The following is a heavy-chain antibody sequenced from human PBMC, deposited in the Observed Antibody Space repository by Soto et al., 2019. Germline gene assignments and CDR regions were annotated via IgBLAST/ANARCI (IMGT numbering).Heavy chain of an antibody. V-gene: IGHV3-30-3*01. CDR1: GSPFD. J-gene: IGHJ3*01. Sequence: PGGSLRLSRVASGSPFDVHWVRQAPGKGPEWVAHIVPDGRNQYWADSVKGRFTGSRDNAKNTVYLQMNSLRTEDTAVYYCARGPTHGAFDLWGQGTMVTVSS. CDR2: IVPDGRNQ. CDR3: ARGPTHGAFDL.